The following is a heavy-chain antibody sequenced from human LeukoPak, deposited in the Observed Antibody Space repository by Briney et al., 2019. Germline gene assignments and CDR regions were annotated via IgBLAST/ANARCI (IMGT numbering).Heavy chain of an antibody. CDR1: GFTVSSNY. CDR3: ARTGAAAGTFDY. J-gene: IGHJ4*02. CDR2: IYSGGST. D-gene: IGHD6-13*01. V-gene: IGHV3-53*01. Sequence: GGSLRLSCAASGFTVSSNYMSWVRQAPGKGLEWVSVIYSGGSTYYADSVKGRFTISRDNSKNTLYLQMDSLRAEDTAVYYCARTGAAAGTFDYWGQGTLVTVSS.